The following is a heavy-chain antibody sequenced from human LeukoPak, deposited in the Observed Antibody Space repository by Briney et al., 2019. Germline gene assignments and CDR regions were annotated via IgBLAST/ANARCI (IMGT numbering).Heavy chain of an antibody. D-gene: IGHD3-10*01. J-gene: IGHJ4*02. V-gene: IGHV3-30*18. Sequence: PGGSLRLSCAASGFTFSSYGMHWVRQAPGKGLEWVAVISYDGSNKYYADSVKGRFTISRDNSKNTLYLQMNSLRAEDTAVYYCAKGGIYYGSGSAAKGYWGQGTLVTVSS. CDR3: AKGGIYYGSGSAAKGY. CDR2: ISYDGSNK. CDR1: GFTFSSYG.